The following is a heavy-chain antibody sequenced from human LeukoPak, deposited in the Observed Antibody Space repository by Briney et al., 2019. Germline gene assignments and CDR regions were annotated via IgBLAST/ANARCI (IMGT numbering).Heavy chain of an antibody. CDR2: ISAYNGNT. J-gene: IGHJ4*02. CDR3: ARDCSSTSCYTDLFDY. CDR1: GYTFTSYG. V-gene: IGHV1-18*01. Sequence: ASVKVSCKASGYTFTSYGISWVRQAPGQGLEWMGGISAYNGNTNYAQKLQGRVTMTTDTSTSTAYMELRSLRSDDTAVYYCARDCSSTSCYTDLFDYWGQGTLVTVSS. D-gene: IGHD2-2*02.